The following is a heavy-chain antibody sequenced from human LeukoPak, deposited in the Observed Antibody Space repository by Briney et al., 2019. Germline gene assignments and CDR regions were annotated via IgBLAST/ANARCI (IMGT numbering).Heavy chain of an antibody. CDR3: AKRVQGNAGPFHC. CDR2: ISGRGDNT. CDR1: GFTFSGYA. Sequence: GGSLRLSCAASGFTFSGYAMSWVRQAPGKGLEWVSGISGRGDNTYYADSVKGRFTISRDNSKNTLRLQMNSLRDEDTAVYYCAKRVQGNAGPFHCWGQGTLASVSS. D-gene: IGHD4-23*01. V-gene: IGHV3-23*01. J-gene: IGHJ4*02.